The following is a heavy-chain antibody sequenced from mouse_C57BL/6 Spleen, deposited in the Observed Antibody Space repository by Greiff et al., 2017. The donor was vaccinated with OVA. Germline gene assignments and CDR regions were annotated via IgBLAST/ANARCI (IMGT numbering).Heavy chain of an antibody. CDR3: TGYCGNRVFAY. J-gene: IGHJ3*01. V-gene: IGHV6-3*01. D-gene: IGHD1-1*01. CDR2: IRLKSDYSAS. Sequence: EVQLVESGGGLVQPGGSMKLSCVASGFTFSNYWMNWVRQSPEQGLEWVAQIRLKSDYSASHYEESVKGRFTISRDDSKSSVYLQMNNLRAEATGIYFCTGYCGNRVFAYWGQGTLVTVSA. CDR1: GFTFSNYW.